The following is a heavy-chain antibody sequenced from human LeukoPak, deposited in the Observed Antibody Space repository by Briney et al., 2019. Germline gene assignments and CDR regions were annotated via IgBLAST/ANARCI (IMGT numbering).Heavy chain of an antibody. CDR1: GFTFSDYY. D-gene: IGHD3-22*01. CDR2: ISSSGSTI. V-gene: IGHV3-11*04. CDR3: ARDYYDSSGHFDY. Sequence: PGGSLRLSCAASGFTFSDYYMSWIRQAPGKGLELVSYISSSGSTIYYADSVKGRFTISRDNAKNSLYLQMNSLRAEDTAVYYCARDYYDSSGHFDYWGQGTLVTVSS. J-gene: IGHJ4*02.